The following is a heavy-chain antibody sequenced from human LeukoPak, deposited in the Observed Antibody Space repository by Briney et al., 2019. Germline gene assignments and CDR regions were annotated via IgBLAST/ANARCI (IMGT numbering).Heavy chain of an antibody. V-gene: IGHV4-39*07. CDR3: ARVKHTSSGYYSLDAFDI. CDR1: GGSISSSSYY. Sequence: PSETLSLTCTVSGGSISSSSYYWGWIRQPPGKGLEWIGSIYYSGSTYYNPSLKSRVTISVDTSKNQFSLKLSSVTAADTAVYYCARVKHTSSGYYSLDAFDIWGQGTMVTVSS. J-gene: IGHJ3*02. D-gene: IGHD3-22*01. CDR2: IYYSGST.